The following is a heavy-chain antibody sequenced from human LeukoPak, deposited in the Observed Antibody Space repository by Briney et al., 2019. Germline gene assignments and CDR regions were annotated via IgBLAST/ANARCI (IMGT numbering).Heavy chain of an antibody. V-gene: IGHV3-21*01. CDR3: ARSGAAADY. CDR2: ISSSSSYI. J-gene: IGHJ4*02. CDR1: GFTFNDYA. Sequence: GGSLRLSCATSGFTFNDYAMYWVRQAPGKGLEWVSSISSSSSYIYYADSVKGRFTISRDNAKKSLYLQMNSLRAEDTAVYYCARSGAAADYWGQGTLVTVSS. D-gene: IGHD6-13*01.